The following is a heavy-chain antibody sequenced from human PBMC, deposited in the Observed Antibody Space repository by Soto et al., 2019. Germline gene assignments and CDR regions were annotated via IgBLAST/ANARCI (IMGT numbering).Heavy chain of an antibody. CDR1: GGTFNTFA. CDR2: IVPILGPA. CDR3: ARAAKRYFAS. V-gene: IGHV1-69*06. J-gene: IGHJ4*02. Sequence: QVQLVKSGAEVKKPGSSVNVSCKASGGTFNTFAISWVRQAPGQGLEYLGGIVPILGPAFYAQRFQGRVTITADKSTNTAYLDMTSLSSEDTAVYYGARAAKRYFASWGQGTKVTVSS.